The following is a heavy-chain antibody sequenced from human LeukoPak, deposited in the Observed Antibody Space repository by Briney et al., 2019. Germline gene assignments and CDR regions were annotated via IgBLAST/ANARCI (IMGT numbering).Heavy chain of an antibody. CDR3: ARGSAGRLRYFDY. V-gene: IGHV3-66*01. CDR1: GFTVSSNY. D-gene: IGHD3-10*01. J-gene: IGHJ4*02. CDR2: IYSGGST. Sequence: GVSLRLACAASGFTVSSNYMSWVRQAPGQGLEGGSVIYSGGSTYYADSVKGRFTISRDNSKNTLYLQMNSLRAEDTAVYYCARGSAGRLRYFDYWGQGTLVTVSS.